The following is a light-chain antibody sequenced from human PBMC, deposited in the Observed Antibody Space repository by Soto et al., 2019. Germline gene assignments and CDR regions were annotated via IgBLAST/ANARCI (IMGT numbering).Light chain of an antibody. CDR2: WAS. Sequence: DIVMTQSPDSLAVSLGERATITCKSSQNILSSRDNNNYLAWYQLKPGQPPKLLLSWASTRESGVPDRFGGSGSGTDFTLTISSLQAEDVAVYYCQQYYSSPTFGQGTKVEIK. CDR3: QQYYSSPT. J-gene: IGKJ1*01. CDR1: QNILSSRDNNNY. V-gene: IGKV4-1*01.